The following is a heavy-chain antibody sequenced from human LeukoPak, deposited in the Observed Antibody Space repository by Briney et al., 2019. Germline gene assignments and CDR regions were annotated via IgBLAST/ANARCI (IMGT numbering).Heavy chain of an antibody. CDR3: ARDGGSGVLNPFDY. J-gene: IGHJ4*02. CDR2: IWYDGSNK. V-gene: IGHV3-33*01. CDR1: GFTFSSYS. D-gene: IGHD3-10*01. Sequence: PGRSLRLSCAASGFTFSSYSMHWVRQAPGKGLEWVAVIWYDGSNKYYADSVKGRFTISRDNSKNTLYLQMNSLRAEDTAVYYCARDGGSGVLNPFDYWGQGTLVTVSS.